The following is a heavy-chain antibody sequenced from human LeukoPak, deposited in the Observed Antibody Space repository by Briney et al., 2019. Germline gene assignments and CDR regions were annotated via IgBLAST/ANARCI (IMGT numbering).Heavy chain of an antibody. CDR1: GYTFTGYY. D-gene: IGHD2-15*01. J-gene: IGHJ4*02. CDR3: ARGLTRYCSGGSCYTRNGYFDY. V-gene: IGHV1-2*02. Sequence: ASVKVSRKASGYTFTGYYMHWVRQAPGQGLEWMGWINPNSGGTNYAQKFQGRVTMTRDTSISTAYMELSRLTSDDTAVYYCARGLTRYCSGGSCYTRNGYFDYWGQGTLVTVSS. CDR2: INPNSGGT.